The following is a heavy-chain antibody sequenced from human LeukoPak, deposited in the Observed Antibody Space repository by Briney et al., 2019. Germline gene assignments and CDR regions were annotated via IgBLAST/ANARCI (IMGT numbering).Heavy chain of an antibody. Sequence: GGSLRLSCAASGFTFSSYAMYWVRQAPGKGLKWVLGVSDSGDGTHYADSVKGRFTISRDNSKNTLYLQMNNLRAEDTAVYYCAKDRACGQWNCQGSDYWGQGTLVTVSS. CDR1: GFTFSSYA. CDR2: VSDSGDGT. J-gene: IGHJ4*02. D-gene: IGHD1-7*01. V-gene: IGHV3-23*01. CDR3: AKDRACGQWNCQGSDY.